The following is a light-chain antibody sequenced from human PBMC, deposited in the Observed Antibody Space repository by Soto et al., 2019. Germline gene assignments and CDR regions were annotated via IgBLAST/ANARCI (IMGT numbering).Light chain of an antibody. CDR1: QSVSSY. J-gene: IGKJ1*01. Sequence: EIVLNQSPCTLSLSPGERATLSCRASQSVSSYLAWYQQKPGQAPRLLIYDASNRATGIPARFSGSGSGTDFTLTIDRLESEDFAVYFCQQYGDLPWTFGQGTKVDIK. CDR3: QQYGDLPWT. CDR2: DAS. V-gene: IGKV3-20*01.